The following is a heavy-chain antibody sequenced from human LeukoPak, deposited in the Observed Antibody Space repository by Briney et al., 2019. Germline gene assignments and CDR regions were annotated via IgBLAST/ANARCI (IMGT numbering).Heavy chain of an antibody. D-gene: IGHD4-17*01. V-gene: IGHV3-53*01. J-gene: IGHJ4*02. CDR1: GFNVSTNY. CDR3: ARGKSGDYALGY. Sequence: GGSLRLSCAASGFNVSTNYMSWVRQAPGKGLEWVSVIYSGGSTFYADSVKGRFTISRDNSKNTLFLQMDSLRAEDTAIYYCARGKSGDYALGYWGQGTLVTVSS. CDR2: IYSGGST.